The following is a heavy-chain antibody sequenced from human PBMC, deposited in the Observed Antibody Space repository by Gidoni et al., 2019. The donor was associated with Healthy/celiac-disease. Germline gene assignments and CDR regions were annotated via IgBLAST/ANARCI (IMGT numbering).Heavy chain of an antibody. CDR3: ARITVTTNWYFDL. CDR1: GFTFSDYY. CDR2: ISSSSSYT. Sequence: QVQLVESGGGLVKPGGSLRLSCAASGFTFSDYYMSWIRQAPGKGLEWVSYISSSSSYTNYADSVKGRFTISRDNAKTSLYLQMNSLRAEDTAVYYCARITVTTNWYFDLWGRGTLVTVSS. J-gene: IGHJ2*01. V-gene: IGHV3-11*06. D-gene: IGHD4-17*01.